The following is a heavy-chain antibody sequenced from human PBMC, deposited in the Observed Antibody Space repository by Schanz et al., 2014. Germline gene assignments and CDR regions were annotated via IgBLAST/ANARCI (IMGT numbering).Heavy chain of an antibody. CDR1: GYTFTYYG. D-gene: IGHD3-3*02. CDR3: VGVPSRVISFDL. V-gene: IGHV1-18*01. Sequence: QVQLVQSGGEMKKPGASVKVSCKASGYTFTYYGLSWVRQAPGQGLEWLGWIRPDNGHTTYSQKVRDRVIFTTDTAANTAYMELRSLSSADPSHYYCVGVPSRVISFDLWGHGTLVTVSS. CDR2: IRPDNGHT. J-gene: IGHJ2*01.